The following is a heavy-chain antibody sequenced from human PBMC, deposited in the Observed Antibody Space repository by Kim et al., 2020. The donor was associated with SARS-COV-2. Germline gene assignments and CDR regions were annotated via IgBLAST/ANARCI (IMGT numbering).Heavy chain of an antibody. CDR3: AKFLRGCSSTSCSRGYFDY. J-gene: IGHJ4*02. CDR1: GFTFSSYA. V-gene: IGHV3-23*03. Sequence: GGSLRLSCAASGFTFSSYAMSWVRQAPGKGLEWVSVIYSGGSSTYYADSVKGRFTISRDNSKNTLYLQMNSLRAEDTAVYYCAKFLRGCSSTSCSRGYFDYWGQGTLVTVSS. CDR2: IYSGGSST. D-gene: IGHD2-2*01.